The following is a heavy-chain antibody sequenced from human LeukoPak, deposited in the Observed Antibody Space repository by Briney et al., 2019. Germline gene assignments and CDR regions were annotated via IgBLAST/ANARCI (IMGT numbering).Heavy chain of an antibody. CDR2: ISSSSSYI. CDR3: ARAESRELFVLGAFDI. Sequence: GGSLRLSCAASGFTFSSYSMNWVRQAPGKGLEWVSSISSSSSYIYYADSVKGRFTISRDNAKNSLYLQMNSLRAEDTAVYYCARAESRELFVLGAFDIWGQGTMVTVSS. J-gene: IGHJ3*02. D-gene: IGHD1-26*01. V-gene: IGHV3-21*01. CDR1: GFTFSSYS.